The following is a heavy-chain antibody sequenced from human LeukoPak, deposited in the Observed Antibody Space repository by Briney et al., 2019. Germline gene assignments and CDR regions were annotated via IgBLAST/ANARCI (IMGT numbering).Heavy chain of an antibody. CDR3: ARNSNGMSN. J-gene: IGHJ4*02. V-gene: IGHV3-74*01. Sequence: QPGGSLRLSCVASGFTFTNYGMMWVRQAPGKGLVWVSCINSDGRSTTYADSVKGRFTISRDNAKNTLYLQMSSLRAEDTAMYYCARNSNGMSNWGQGTLVIVSS. CDR1: GFTFTNYG. D-gene: IGHD2-8*01. CDR2: INSDGRST.